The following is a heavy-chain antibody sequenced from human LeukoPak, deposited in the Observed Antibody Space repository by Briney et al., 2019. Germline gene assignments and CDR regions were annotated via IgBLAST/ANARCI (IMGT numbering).Heavy chain of an antibody. CDR3: ARVGRYYGSGSYSPFDY. D-gene: IGHD3-10*01. J-gene: IGHJ4*02. CDR2: INPSGGST. Sequence: ASVKVSCKASGYTFTSYYMHWVRQAPGQGLGWMGIINPSGGSTSYAQKFQGRVTMTRDTSTSTVYMELSSLRSEDTAVYYCARVGRYYGSGSYSPFDYWGQGTLVTVSS. V-gene: IGHV1-46*01. CDR1: GYTFTSYY.